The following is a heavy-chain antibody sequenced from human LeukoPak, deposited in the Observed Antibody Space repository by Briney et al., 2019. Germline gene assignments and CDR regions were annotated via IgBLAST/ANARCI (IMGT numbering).Heavy chain of an antibody. CDR1: GFTFSSYW. CDR3: ARGQQLVVSYYYYMDV. V-gene: IGHV3-7*01. CDR2: IKQDGSEE. Sequence: GGSLRLSCAASGFTFSSYWMSWVRQAPGKGLEWVANIKQDGSEEYYVDSVKGRFAISRDNAKNSLYLQMNSLRAEDTAVYYCARGQQLVVSYYYYMDVWGKGTTVTVSS. D-gene: IGHD6-13*01. J-gene: IGHJ6*03.